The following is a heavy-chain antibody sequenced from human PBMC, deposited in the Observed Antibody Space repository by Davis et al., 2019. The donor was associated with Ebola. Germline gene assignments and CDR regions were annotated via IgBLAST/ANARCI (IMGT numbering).Heavy chain of an antibody. CDR1: GFTFSRYW. V-gene: IGHV3-74*01. D-gene: IGHD4-23*01. CDR3: AKPAKHTTVGYY. J-gene: IGHJ4*02. CDR2: ISSDGGIT. Sequence: PGGSLRLSCAASGFTFSRYWMHWVRQAPGKGLVYVSRISSDGGITSYADSVKGRFAVSRDNSKNTLYVQMNSLRAEDTAVYYCAKPAKHTTVGYYWGQGTLVTVSS.